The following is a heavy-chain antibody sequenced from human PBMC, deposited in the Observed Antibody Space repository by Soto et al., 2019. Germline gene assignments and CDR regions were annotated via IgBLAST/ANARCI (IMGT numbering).Heavy chain of an antibody. J-gene: IGHJ4*02. CDR2: IYHSGTT. CDR3: ARGMNPQDY. CDR1: GFSISSGFY. D-gene: IGHD6-13*01. V-gene: IGHV4-38-2*02. Sequence: SETLSLTCNVSGFSISSGFYWGWVRQPPGKGLEWIGAIYHSGTTYFNPSLKSRVTMSIDTSKNQFSLSLASVAAADTAMYYCARGMNPQDYWGQGTLVTVS.